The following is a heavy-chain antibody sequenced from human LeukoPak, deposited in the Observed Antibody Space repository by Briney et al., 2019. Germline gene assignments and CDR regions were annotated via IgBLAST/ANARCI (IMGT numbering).Heavy chain of an antibody. D-gene: IGHD3-3*01. J-gene: IGHJ4*02. CDR1: GFTFSSYS. CDR2: ISSSSSTI. Sequence: GGSLRLSCAASGFTFSSYSMNWVRQAPGKGLEWVSYISSSSSTIYYADSVKGRFTISRDNAKNSLYLQMNSLRAEDTAVYYCARDRTSPPIFGVVIPYYFDYWGQGTLVTVSS. CDR3: ARDRTSPPIFGVVIPYYFDY. V-gene: IGHV3-48*01.